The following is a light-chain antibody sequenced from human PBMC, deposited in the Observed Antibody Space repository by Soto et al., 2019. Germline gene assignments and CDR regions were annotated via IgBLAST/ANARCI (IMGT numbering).Light chain of an antibody. V-gene: IGLV2-23*01. Sequence: QSVLTQPASVSGSPGQSISISCTGTSRDVGGYKFVSWLQQHPGKAPKLLIYEGNKRPSGLSNRFSGSKSGNTASLTISGLQAEDEADYYCCSYAGSRTWVFGGGTKLTVL. CDR3: CSYAGSRTWV. CDR2: EGN. J-gene: IGLJ2*01. CDR1: SRDVGGYKF.